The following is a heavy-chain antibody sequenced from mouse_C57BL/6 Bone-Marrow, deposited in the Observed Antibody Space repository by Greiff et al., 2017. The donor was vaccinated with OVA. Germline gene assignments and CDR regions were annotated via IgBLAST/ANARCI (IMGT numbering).Heavy chain of an antibody. D-gene: IGHD1-3*01. Sequence: QVQLQQSGAELARPGASVKLSCKASGYTFTSYGISWVKQRTGQGLEWIGEIYPRSGNTYYNEKFKGKATLPADKSSSTAYMELSSLTSEDSAVYFCARGAGESFDYWGQGTTLTVSS. J-gene: IGHJ2*01. CDR1: GYTFTSYG. CDR3: ARGAGESFDY. V-gene: IGHV1-81*01. CDR2: IYPRSGNT.